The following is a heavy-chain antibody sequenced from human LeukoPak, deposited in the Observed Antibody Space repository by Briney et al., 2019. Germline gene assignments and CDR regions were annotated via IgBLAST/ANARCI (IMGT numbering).Heavy chain of an antibody. Sequence: GGSLRLSCTASGSTFSSYWMSWVRQAPGKGLEWVANIKKDGSEKYYVDSVKGRFTISRDNAKTSLYLQMNSLRAEDTAVYYCARDRSYGSGAYYYYYYMDVWGKGTTVTVSS. D-gene: IGHD3-10*01. CDR3: ARDRSYGSGAYYYYYYMDV. V-gene: IGHV3-7*01. CDR2: IKKDGSEK. J-gene: IGHJ6*03. CDR1: GSTFSSYW.